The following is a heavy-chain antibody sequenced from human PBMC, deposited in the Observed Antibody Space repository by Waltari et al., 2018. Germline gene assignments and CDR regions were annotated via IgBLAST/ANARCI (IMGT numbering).Heavy chain of an antibody. J-gene: IGHJ6*03. D-gene: IGHD2-2*02. CDR2: INHSGST. CDR1: GGSFSGYY. Sequence: QVQLQQWGAGLLKPSETLSLTCAVYGGSFSGYYWSWIRQPPGKGLEWIGEINHSGSTNCNPSLKSRVTISVDTSKNQFSLKLSSVTAADTAVYYCARGKDVPAAIYYYYYMDVWGKGTTVTISS. CDR3: ARGKDVPAAIYYYYYMDV. V-gene: IGHV4-34*01.